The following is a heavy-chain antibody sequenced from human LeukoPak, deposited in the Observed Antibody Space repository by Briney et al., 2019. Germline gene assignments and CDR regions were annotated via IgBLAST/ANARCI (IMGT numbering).Heavy chain of an antibody. D-gene: IGHD1-26*01. J-gene: IGHJ4*02. CDR3: ARDLSGSYPFDY. Sequence: EGSLRLSCAASGFTFSMYSMNWVRQAPGKGLEWVSYISGYSSTIHYEDSVKGRFTISRDNAKNSLYLQMNSLRDEDTAVYYCARDLSGSYPFDYWGQGTLVTVSS. CDR2: ISGYSSTI. V-gene: IGHV3-48*02. CDR1: GFTFSMYS.